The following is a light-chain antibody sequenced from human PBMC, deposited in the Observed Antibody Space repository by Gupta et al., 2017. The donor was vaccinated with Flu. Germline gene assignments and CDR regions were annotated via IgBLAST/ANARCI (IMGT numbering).Light chain of an antibody. Sequence: RVTISCSGDKSNIGTNTVNWYQQFPGTAPKLFVYSNNERPSGVPDRCSGSKSGTSASLAISGLQSDDEAEDYCATWDDSLNAWVFGGGTKLTVI. CDR3: ATWDDSLNAWV. V-gene: IGLV1-44*01. CDR2: SNN. J-gene: IGLJ3*02. CDR1: KSNIGTNT.